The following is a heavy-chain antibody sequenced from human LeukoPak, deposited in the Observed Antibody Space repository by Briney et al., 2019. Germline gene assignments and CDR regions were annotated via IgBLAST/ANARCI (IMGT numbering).Heavy chain of an antibody. V-gene: IGHV3-30*18. CDR3: AKDAFWPVGFDP. D-gene: IGHD3-3*02. Sequence: GGSLRLSCAASGFTFSVSGMHWVRHAPGKGLDWVAVIAYDGTNEYYADSVKGRFTISRDNSKNTLYLQMNSLRTEDTAVYYCAKDAFWPVGFDPWGQGTLVTVSS. CDR2: IAYDGTNE. CDR1: GFTFSVSG. J-gene: IGHJ5*02.